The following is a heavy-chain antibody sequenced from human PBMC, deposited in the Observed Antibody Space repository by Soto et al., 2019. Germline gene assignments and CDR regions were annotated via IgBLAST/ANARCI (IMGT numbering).Heavy chain of an antibody. CDR1: GCSISSSSYY. V-gene: IGHV4-39*01. CDR2: IYYSGST. D-gene: IGHD3-22*01. Sequence: SSETLSLTCTFSGCSISSSSYYWGWIRRPPGKGLEWIGSIYYSGSTYYNPSLKSRVTISVDTSKNQFSLKLSSVTAADTAVYYCASFNYYDSSGYYWLRDYWGQGTLVTSPQ. CDR3: ASFNYYDSSGYYWLRDY. J-gene: IGHJ4*02.